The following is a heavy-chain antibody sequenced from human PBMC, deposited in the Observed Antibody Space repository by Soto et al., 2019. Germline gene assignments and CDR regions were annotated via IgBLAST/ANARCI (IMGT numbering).Heavy chain of an antibody. Sequence: QVQLQESGPGLVRPSHTLSLTCSVSGASMNRVGYYWTWIRQFPGKGLEWIGYVSYTGDPYYNPSRSGRITLTAATSKNQFSRIVTSVTAADTATYYCAREGLGFNGFEYWGRGTLVTVSS. CDR2: VSYTGDP. J-gene: IGHJ4*02. V-gene: IGHV4-31*03. CDR3: AREGLGFNGFEY. D-gene: IGHD2-8*01. CDR1: GASMNRVGYY.